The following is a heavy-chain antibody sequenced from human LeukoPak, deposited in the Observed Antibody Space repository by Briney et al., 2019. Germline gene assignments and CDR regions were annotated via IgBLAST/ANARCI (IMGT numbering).Heavy chain of an antibody. Sequence: ASVKVSCKASGYTFTSYGISWVRQAPGQGLEWMVWISAYNGNTNYAQPLHGRVTMTTDTYTRTAYMELRSLRSDDTAVYYCDRGGSDWAYYYAFMDVWGKGTTVTISS. CDR1: GYTFTSYG. CDR2: ISAYNGNT. CDR3: DRGGSDWAYYYAFMDV. D-gene: IGHD6-19*01. J-gene: IGHJ6*03. V-gene: IGHV1-18*01.